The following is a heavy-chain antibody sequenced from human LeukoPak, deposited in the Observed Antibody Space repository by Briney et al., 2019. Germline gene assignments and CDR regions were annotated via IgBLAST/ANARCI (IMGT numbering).Heavy chain of an antibody. Sequence: GGSLRLSCAASGFTVRDNYMSWVRQAPGKGLECVSVISNGGNTYYADSVKGRFTISRDNSKNTLYLQMNSLRAEDTAVYYCASTMVDYCSGGSCQGFDPWGQGTLVTVSS. V-gene: IGHV3-53*05. CDR1: GFTVRDNY. J-gene: IGHJ5*02. CDR3: ASTMVDYCSGGSCQGFDP. D-gene: IGHD2-15*01. CDR2: ISNGGNT.